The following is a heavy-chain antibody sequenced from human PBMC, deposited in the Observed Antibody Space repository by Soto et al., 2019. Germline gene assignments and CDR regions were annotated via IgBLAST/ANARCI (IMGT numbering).Heavy chain of an antibody. V-gene: IGHV4-4*02. CDR3: ERDAALPGEADRFDY. CDR2: VYHNGLT. CDR1: GDSIGSNVW. Sequence: SETLSLTCDVSGDSIGSNVWWSWVRQPPGKGLEWIGEVYHNGLTDYNPSLRGRATMSADMSKNQFSLRVTSVTDADTAIYYCERDAALPGEADRFDYWGPGALVTVYS. J-gene: IGHJ4*02. D-gene: IGHD2-15*01.